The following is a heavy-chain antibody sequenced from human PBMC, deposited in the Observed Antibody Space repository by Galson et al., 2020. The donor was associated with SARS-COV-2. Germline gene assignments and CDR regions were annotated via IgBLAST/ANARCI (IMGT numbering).Heavy chain of an antibody. CDR3: SWGGFFWLWEGRSPFAH. D-gene: IGHD3-3*01. CDR2: ISYEGSKA. Sequence: QLGESLKIPCAASGFTFQNFAMHWVRQAPGQGLEWIAVISYEGSKALYADSLQGRFTISRDNAETTLYLQMNSLTSDDAAMYYCSWGGFFWLWEGRSPFAHWGRGTLVTVSS. CDR1: GFTFQNFA. V-gene: IGHV3-30*14. J-gene: IGHJ4*02.